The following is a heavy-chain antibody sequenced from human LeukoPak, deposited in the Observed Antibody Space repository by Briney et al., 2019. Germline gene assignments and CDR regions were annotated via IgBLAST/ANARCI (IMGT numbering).Heavy chain of an antibody. V-gene: IGHV3-33*01. D-gene: IGHD3-9*01. CDR1: GFTFSSYG. CDR2: IWYDGSNK. Sequence: PGGSLRLSCAASGFTFSSYGVHWVRQAPGKGLEWVAVIWYDGSNKYYADSVKGRFTISRDNSKNTLYLQMNSLRAEDTAVYYCARDGNDILTGYYYYYYMDVWGKGTTVTVSS. CDR3: ARDGNDILTGYYYYYYMDV. J-gene: IGHJ6*03.